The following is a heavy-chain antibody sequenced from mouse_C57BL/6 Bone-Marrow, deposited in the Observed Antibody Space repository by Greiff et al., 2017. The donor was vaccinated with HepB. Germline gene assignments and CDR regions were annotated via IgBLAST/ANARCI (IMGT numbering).Heavy chain of an antibody. V-gene: IGHV14-4*01. Sequence: VQLQQSGAELVRPGASVKLSCTASGFNIKDDYMHWVKQRPEQGLEWIGWIDPENGDTEYASKFQGKATITADTSSNTAYLQLSSRTSEDTAVYYCTTPLIYYGNYLSLAYWGQGTLVTVSA. D-gene: IGHD2-1*01. CDR2: IDPENGDT. CDR1: GFNIKDDY. J-gene: IGHJ3*01. CDR3: TTPLIYYGNYLSLAY.